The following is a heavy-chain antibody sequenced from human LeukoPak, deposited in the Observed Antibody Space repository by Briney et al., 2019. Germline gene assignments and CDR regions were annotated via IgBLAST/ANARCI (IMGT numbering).Heavy chain of an antibody. J-gene: IGHJ6*02. D-gene: IGHD7-27*01. CDR1: QFTFRRYW. CDR3: ARYEELGIYGMDV. CDR2: INTDGSST. Sequence: GGSLRLSCEDSQFTFRRYWMHWVRQAPGKGLEWVSRINTDGSSTSYADSVKGRFTISRDNAKNSLYLQMNSLRAEDTAVYYCARYEELGIYGMDVWGQGTTVTVSS. V-gene: IGHV3-74*01.